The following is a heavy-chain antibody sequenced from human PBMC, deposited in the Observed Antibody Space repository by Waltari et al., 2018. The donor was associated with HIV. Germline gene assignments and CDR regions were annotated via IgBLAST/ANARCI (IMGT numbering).Heavy chain of an antibody. V-gene: IGHV3-23*01. Sequence: EVQLLESGGGLVQPGGSLRLSCAASGFTFDDYAMSWVRHTPDKGLQWVSTISATGGATYDADSVRGRFSVSRDNPKNTLYLQLDSLSVEDTALYYCVRRDAYKLVYWGQGTLVTVSS. J-gene: IGHJ4*02. CDR3: VRRDAYKLVY. CDR2: ISATGGAT. D-gene: IGHD1-1*01. CDR1: GFTFDDYA.